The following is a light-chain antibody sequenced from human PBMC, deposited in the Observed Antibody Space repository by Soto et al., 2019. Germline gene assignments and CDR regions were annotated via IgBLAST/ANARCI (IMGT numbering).Light chain of an antibody. CDR3: SSYTSSSTYV. CDR1: SSDVGGYNY. CDR2: EVS. Sequence: QSVLTQSASVSGSPGQSITISCTGTSSDVGGYNYVSWYQQHPGKAPKLMIYEVSNRPSGVSNRFSGSKSGNTASLTISGLQAADEGDYYCSSYTSSSTYVFGTGTKLTVL. V-gene: IGLV2-14*01. J-gene: IGLJ1*01.